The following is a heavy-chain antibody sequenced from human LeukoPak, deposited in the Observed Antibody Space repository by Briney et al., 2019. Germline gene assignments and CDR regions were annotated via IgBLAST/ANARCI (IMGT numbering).Heavy chain of an antibody. CDR2: ISYDGSNK. CDR3: AKERGSASGWYHFDY. CDR1: GXTFSSYG. Sequence: PGRSLRLSCAASGXTFSSYGMHWVRQAPGKGLELVAVISYDGSNKYYADSVKGRFTFSRDNSKNTLYLQMNSLRSEDTAVYYCAKERGSASGWYHFDYWGQGTLVTVSS. J-gene: IGHJ4*02. D-gene: IGHD6-19*01. V-gene: IGHV3-30*18.